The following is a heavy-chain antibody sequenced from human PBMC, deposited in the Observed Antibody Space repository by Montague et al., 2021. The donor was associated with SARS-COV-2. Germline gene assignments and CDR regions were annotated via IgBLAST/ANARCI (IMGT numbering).Heavy chain of an antibody. D-gene: IGHD3-3*01. CDR1: GGSISSSNYY. Sequence: SETLSLTCTVSGGSISSSNYYWVWIRQPPGKGLEWIVSIYYSGSTYYNPSLKSRVTISVYTSKNQFSLKLSSVTAAATAAYDCARHSPITIFGVVTTPGWFDPGAGEPWSPSPQ. CDR3: ARHSPITIFGVVTTPGWFDP. J-gene: IGHJ5*02. V-gene: IGHV4-39*01. CDR2: IYYSGST.